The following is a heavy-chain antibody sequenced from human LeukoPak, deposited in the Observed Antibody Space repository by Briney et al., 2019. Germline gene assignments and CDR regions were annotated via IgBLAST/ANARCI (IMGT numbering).Heavy chain of an antibody. CDR2: ISSSGSTI. D-gene: IGHD6-13*01. J-gene: IGHJ6*03. CDR3: ARVFGQQLAYYYYYYMDV. V-gene: IGHV3-11*01. CDR1: GFTFSDYY. Sequence: GGSLRLSCAASGFTFSDYYMSWIRQAPGKGLEWVSYISSSGSTIYYADSVKGRFTISRDNAKNSLHLQMNSLRAEDTAVYYCARVFGQQLAYYYYYYMDVWGKGTTVTVSS.